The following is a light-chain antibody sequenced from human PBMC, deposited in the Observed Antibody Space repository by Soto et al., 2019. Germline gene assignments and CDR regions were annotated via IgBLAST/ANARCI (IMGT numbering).Light chain of an antibody. CDR1: QSISSW. CDR3: QQYNSYLYT. V-gene: IGKV1-5*03. Sequence: DIQMTQAPSTLSASVGDRDTITCRASQSISSWLAWYQQKPGKAPKLLIYKASSLESGVPSRFSGSGSGTEFTLTISSLQPDDFATYYCQQYNSYLYTFGQGTNLEIK. J-gene: IGKJ2*01. CDR2: KAS.